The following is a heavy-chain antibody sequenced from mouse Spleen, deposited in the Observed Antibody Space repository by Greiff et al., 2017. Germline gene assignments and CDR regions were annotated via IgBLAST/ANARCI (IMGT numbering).Heavy chain of an antibody. D-gene: IGHD2-1*01. V-gene: IGHV5-2*01. J-gene: IGHJ2*01. CDR3: ARRLIYYGNMYYFDY. Sequence: EVKLVESGGGLVQPGESLKLSCESNEYEFPSHDMSWVRKTPEKRLELVAAINSDGGSTYYPDTMERRFIISRDNTKKTLYLQMSSLRSEDTALYYCARRLIYYGNMYYFDYWGQGTTLTVSS. CDR2: INSDGGST. CDR1: EYEFPSHD.